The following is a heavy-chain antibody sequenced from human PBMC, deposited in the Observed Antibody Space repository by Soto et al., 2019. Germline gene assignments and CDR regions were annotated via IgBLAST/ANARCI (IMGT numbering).Heavy chain of an antibody. D-gene: IGHD5-18*01. Sequence: ASVKVSCKTSGYTFTNNVIHWVRQAPGQRIEWIGWVNAGNDNTKWSREFQGRLTLTKDTSATTAYMELSSLTPEDTAIYFCAREVPYGYSRFDCWGQGTLVTVSS. V-gene: IGHV1-3*01. CDR2: VNAGNDNT. J-gene: IGHJ4*02. CDR1: GYTFTNNV. CDR3: AREVPYGYSRFDC.